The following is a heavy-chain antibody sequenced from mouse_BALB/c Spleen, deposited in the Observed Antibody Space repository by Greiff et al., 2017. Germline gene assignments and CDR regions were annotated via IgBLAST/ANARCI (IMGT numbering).Heavy chain of an antibody. CDR3: AREAAYDFDY. V-gene: IGHV5-6-2*01. Sequence: EVHLVESGGGLVKLGGSLKLSCAASGFTFSSYYMSWVRQTPEKRLELVAAINSNGGSYTYYPDSVKGRFTISRDKAKNTLYLQMSSLKSEDTAMYYCAREAAYDFDYWGQGTTLTVSA. CDR1: GFTFSSYY. D-gene: IGHD1-1*01. J-gene: IGHJ2*01. CDR2: INSNGGSYT.